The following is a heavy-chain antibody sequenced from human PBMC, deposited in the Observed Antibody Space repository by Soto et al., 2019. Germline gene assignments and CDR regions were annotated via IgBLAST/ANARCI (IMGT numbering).Heavy chain of an antibody. Sequence: GGSLRLSCAASGFTFSSYAMHWVRQAPGKGLEWVAVISYDGSNKYYADSVKGRFTISRDNSKNTLYLQMNSLRAEDTAVYHCARGGDYDFWSGYPAPDYWGQGTLDTVSS. CDR3: ARGGDYDFWSGYPAPDY. D-gene: IGHD3-3*01. V-gene: IGHV3-30-3*01. CDR1: GFTFSSYA. J-gene: IGHJ4*02. CDR2: ISYDGSNK.